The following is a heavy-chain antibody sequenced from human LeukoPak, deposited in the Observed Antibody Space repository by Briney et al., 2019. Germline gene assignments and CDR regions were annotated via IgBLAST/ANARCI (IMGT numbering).Heavy chain of an antibody. CDR2: ISGSDGST. V-gene: IGHV3-23*01. D-gene: IGHD3-3*01. CDR1: GFTFSSYA. CDR3: AKDLHYYDFWSGYYYYYGMDV. Sequence: GGSLRLSCAASGFTFSSYAMSWVRQAPGKGLEWVSAISGSDGSTYYADSVKGRFTISRDNSKNTLDLQMNSLRAEDTAVYYCAKDLHYYDFWSGYYYYYGMDVWGQGTTVTVSS. J-gene: IGHJ6*02.